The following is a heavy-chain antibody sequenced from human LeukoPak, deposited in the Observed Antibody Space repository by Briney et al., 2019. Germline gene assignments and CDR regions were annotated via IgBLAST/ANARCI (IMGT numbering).Heavy chain of an antibody. CDR2: IIPIFGTA. J-gene: IGHJ3*02. Sequence: SVKVSCKASGGTFSSYAISWVRQAPGHGLEWMGGIIPIFGTANYAQKFQGRVTITADKSTSTAYMELSSLRSEDTAVYYCARSTESGAFDIWGQGTMVTVSS. V-gene: IGHV1-69*06. CDR1: GGTFSSYA. D-gene: IGHD5/OR15-5a*01. CDR3: ARSTESGAFDI.